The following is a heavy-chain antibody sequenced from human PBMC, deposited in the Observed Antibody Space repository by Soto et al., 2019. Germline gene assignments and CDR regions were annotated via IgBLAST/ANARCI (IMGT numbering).Heavy chain of an antibody. D-gene: IGHD5-18*01. CDR2: IYYSGST. CDR3: ARHRYSYGSYYFDY. CDR1: GGSINSYY. Sequence: QVQLQESGPGLVKPSETLSLTCTVSGGSINSYYWSWIRQPPGKGLEWIGYIYYSGSTNYNPSLTTRGTISVATSKDQISLRLSSATAADTALYYCARHRYSYGSYYFDYWGQGTLVTVSS. V-gene: IGHV4-59*08. J-gene: IGHJ4*02.